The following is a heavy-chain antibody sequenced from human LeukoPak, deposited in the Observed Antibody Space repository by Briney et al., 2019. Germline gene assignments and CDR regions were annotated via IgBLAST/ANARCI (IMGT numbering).Heavy chain of an antibody. V-gene: IGHV3-7*01. CDR1: GFTFSSYW. CDR3: AFGVIGSGYSDFDY. D-gene: IGHD3-22*01. Sequence: GGSLRLSCAASGFTFSSYWMSWVRQAPGKGLEWVANIKRDGSEKYYVDPVKRRFTISRDNAKNSLYLQMNSLRAEDTAVYYCAFGVIGSGYSDFDYWGQDIRVTVS. CDR2: IKRDGSEK. J-gene: IGHJ4*02.